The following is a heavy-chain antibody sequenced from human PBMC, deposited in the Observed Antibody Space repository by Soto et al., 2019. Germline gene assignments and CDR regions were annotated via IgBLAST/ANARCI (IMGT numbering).Heavy chain of an antibody. D-gene: IGHD6-19*01. V-gene: IGHV1-2*02. CDR1: GYTFTGYY. Sequence: GASVKVSCKASGYTFTGYYMHWVRQAPGQGLEWMGWINPNSGGTNYAQKFQGRVTMTRDTSISTAYMELSRLRSDDTAVYYCTNDRHSSGWYGFDYWGQGTPVTVSS. CDR3: TNDRHSSGWYGFDY. J-gene: IGHJ4*02. CDR2: INPNSGGT.